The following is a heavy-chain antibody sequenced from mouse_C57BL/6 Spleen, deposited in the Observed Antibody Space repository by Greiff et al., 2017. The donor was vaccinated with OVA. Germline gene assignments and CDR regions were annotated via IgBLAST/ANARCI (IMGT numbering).Heavy chain of an antibody. D-gene: IGHD1-2*01. V-gene: IGHV3-1*01. CDR2: ISYSGST. CDR1: GYSITSGYD. J-gene: IGHJ4*01. CDR3: ARRRLYAMDY. Sequence: EVQLQESGPGMVKPSQSLSLTCTVTGYSITSGYDWHWIRHFPGNKLEWMGYISYSGSTNYNPSLNSRISITHDTSKNHFFLKLKSVTTEDTATYYCARRRLYAMDYWGQGTSVTVSS.